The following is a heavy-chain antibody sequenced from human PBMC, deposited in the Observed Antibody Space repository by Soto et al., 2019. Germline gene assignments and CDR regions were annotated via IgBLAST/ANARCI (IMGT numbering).Heavy chain of an antibody. CDR2: IKQDGSEK. D-gene: IGHD2-2*01. CDR3: ARDLDSVVPAAMGDLFDY. V-gene: IGHV3-7*03. Sequence: PGGSLRLSCAASGFTFSSYWMSWVRQAPGKGLEWVANIKQDGSEKYYVDSVKGRFTISRDNAKNSLYLQMNSLRAEDTAVYYCARDLDSVVPAAMGDLFDYWGQGTLVTVSS. CDR1: GFTFSSYW. J-gene: IGHJ4*02.